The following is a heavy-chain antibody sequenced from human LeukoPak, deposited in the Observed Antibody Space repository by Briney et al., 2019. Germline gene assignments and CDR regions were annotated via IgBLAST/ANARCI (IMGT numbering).Heavy chain of an antibody. CDR3: ARGQGDYYGSGSYYNDI. CDR1: GYTFTSYY. Sequence: GASVKVSCKASGYTFTSYYMHWVRQAPGQRLEWMGWINPGNGNTKYSQKFQGRVTITRDTSASTAYMELSSLRSEDTAVYYCARGQGDYYGSGSYYNDIWGQGTMVTVSS. J-gene: IGHJ3*02. CDR2: INPGNGNT. V-gene: IGHV1-3*01. D-gene: IGHD3-10*01.